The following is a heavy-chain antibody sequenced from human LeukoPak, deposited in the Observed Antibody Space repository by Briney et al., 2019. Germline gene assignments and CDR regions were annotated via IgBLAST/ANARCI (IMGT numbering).Heavy chain of an antibody. J-gene: IGHJ5*02. V-gene: IGHV4-34*01. CDR3: ARERVVSDYNWFDP. CDR1: GASFAGYS. D-gene: IGHD6-25*01. CDR2: VNRVGYT. Sequence: PSETLSLTCAVHGASFAGYSWSWIRQSPGKGLEWIGEVNRVGYTIYNPSLKSRVNISIDTSTTQFSLRLSFVTVADTAVYFCARERVVSDYNWFDPWGQGTLVTVSS.